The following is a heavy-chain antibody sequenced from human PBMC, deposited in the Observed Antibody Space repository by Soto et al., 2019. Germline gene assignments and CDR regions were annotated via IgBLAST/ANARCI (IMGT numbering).Heavy chain of an antibody. CDR1: RFTFSSYA. V-gene: IGHV3-23*01. D-gene: IGHD5-12*01. CDR3: AKAHSGYVWGRYYFDY. Sequence: EVQLLESGGGLVQPGGSLRLSCAASRFTFSSYAMSWVRQAPGKGLEWVSGISGSGGSTYYADSVKGRFTISRDNSKNTLYLQMNSLRAEDTAVYYCAKAHSGYVWGRYYFDYWGQGTLVTVSS. J-gene: IGHJ4*02. CDR2: ISGSGGST.